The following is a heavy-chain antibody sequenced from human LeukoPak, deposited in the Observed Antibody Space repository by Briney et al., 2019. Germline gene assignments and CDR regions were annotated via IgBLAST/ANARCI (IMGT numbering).Heavy chain of an antibody. V-gene: IGHV4-34*01. D-gene: IGHD1-7*01. CDR3: ARVERTRRYYYYYYYMDV. J-gene: IGHJ6*03. CDR1: GGSFSGYY. CDR2: INHSGST. Sequence: SETLSLTCAVYGGSFSGYYWSWIRQPPGKGLEWIGEINHSGSTNYSPSLKSRVTISVDTSKNQFSLKLSSVTAADTAVYYCARVERTRRYYYYYYYMDVWGKGTTVTVSS.